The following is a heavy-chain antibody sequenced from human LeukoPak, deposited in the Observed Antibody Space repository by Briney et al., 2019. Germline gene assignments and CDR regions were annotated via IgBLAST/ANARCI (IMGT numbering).Heavy chain of an antibody. CDR3: ARIYGLYQEAMDV. V-gene: IGHV4-38-2*02. CDR1: GYSISSGYY. D-gene: IGHD3-16*02. Sequence: PSETLSLTCTVSGYSISSGYYWGWIRQPPGKGLEWIGSIYHSGSTYYNPSLKSRVTISVDTSKNQFSLRLTSVTAADTAVYYCARIYGLYQEAMDVWGPGITVTVSS. J-gene: IGHJ6*02. CDR2: IYHSGST.